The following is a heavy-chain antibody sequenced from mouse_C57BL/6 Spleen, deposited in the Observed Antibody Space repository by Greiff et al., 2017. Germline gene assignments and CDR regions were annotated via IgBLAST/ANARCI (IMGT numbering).Heavy chain of an antibody. Sequence: VQLKQSGPELVKPGASVKISCKASGYSFTDYNMNWVKQSNGKSLEWIGVINPNYGTTSYNQKFKGKATLTVDQSSSTAYMQLNSLTSEDSAVYYCARGYDYDDLYAMDYWGQGTSGTVSS. CDR3: ARGYDYDDLYAMDY. J-gene: IGHJ4*01. CDR2: INPNYGTT. V-gene: IGHV1-39*01. D-gene: IGHD2-4*01. CDR1: GYSFTDYN.